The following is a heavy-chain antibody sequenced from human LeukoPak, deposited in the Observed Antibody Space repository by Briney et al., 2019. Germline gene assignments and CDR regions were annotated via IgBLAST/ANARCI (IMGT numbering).Heavy chain of an antibody. CDR1: GYTFTSYG. J-gene: IGHJ4*02. Sequence: ASVKVPCTASGYTFTSYGISRVRQAPGQGLEWMGWISAYNDNTNYAQKLQGRVTMTTDTSTSTAYMELRSLRSDDTAVYYCARVHYDILTGYAYFDYWGQGTLVTVSS. D-gene: IGHD3-9*01. V-gene: IGHV1-18*01. CDR2: ISAYNDNT. CDR3: ARVHYDILTGYAYFDY.